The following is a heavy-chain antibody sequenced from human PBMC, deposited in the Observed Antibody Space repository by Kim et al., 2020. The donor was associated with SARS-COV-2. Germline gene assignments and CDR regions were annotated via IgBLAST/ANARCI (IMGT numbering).Heavy chain of an antibody. CDR3: ARDGTTRNGGYYFDF. CDR1: GYTFTSYT. J-gene: IGHJ4*02. V-gene: IGHV1-3*01. D-gene: IGHD1-1*01. CDR2: INVGYGNT. Sequence: ASVKVSCKASGYTFTSYTLHWVRQAPGQGLEWMGWINVGYGNTRYLQKFQGIVTITRDTSASTAYMELSSLRSEDTAVYYCARDGTTRNGGYYFDFWGQG.